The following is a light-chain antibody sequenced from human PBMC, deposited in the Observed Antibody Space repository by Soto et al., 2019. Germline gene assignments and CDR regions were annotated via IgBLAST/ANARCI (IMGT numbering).Light chain of an antibody. J-gene: IGKJ1*01. V-gene: IGKV1-12*01. CDR3: QQASSFPWT. CDR1: QGINNW. CDR2: AAS. Sequence: DIQMTQSPSSVSASVGDRVTITCRASQGINNWLAWYQQKPGKAPKLLIYAASSLQSGVPSRFSGSASGTDFTLTIISLQPEDFATYYCQQASSFPWTFGQGTKVEIK.